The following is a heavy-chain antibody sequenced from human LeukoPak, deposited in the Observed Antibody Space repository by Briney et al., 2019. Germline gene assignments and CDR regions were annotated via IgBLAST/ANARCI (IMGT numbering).Heavy chain of an antibody. Sequence: GGSLRLSCAASGFTFSSYEMNWVRQAPGKGLEWVSYISSSGSTIYYADSVKGRFTIPRDNAKNSLYLQMNSLRAEDTAVYYCARATGYSGYASLFDYYYGMDVWGQGTTVTVSS. CDR3: ARATGYSGYASLFDYYYGMDV. D-gene: IGHD5-12*01. CDR1: GFTFSSYE. CDR2: ISSSGSTI. J-gene: IGHJ6*02. V-gene: IGHV3-48*03.